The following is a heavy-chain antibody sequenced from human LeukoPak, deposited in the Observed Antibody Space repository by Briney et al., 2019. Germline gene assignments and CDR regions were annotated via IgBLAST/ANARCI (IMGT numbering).Heavy chain of an antibody. D-gene: IGHD1-26*01. J-gene: IGHJ4*02. CDR1: EFTLRSYS. CDR2: ISTSSTYI. Sequence: GGSLRLSCAASEFTLRSYSMHWVRQAPGKGLEWVSYISTSSTYIYYADSVKGRFSISRDNAQNSLYLRMDSLRAEDTAVYYCARDASGSSIGLIDLWGQGTLVTVSS. CDR3: ARDASGSSIGLIDL. V-gene: IGHV3-21*01.